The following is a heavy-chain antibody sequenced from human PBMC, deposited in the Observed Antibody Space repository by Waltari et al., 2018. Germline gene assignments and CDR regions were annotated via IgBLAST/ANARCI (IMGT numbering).Heavy chain of an antibody. Sequence: QVQLQQWGAGLLQSSETLSLTCAVYGGSFSGYYWGWVRQPPGKGLEWIGESNHAGYTNHNPSLRSRVTMSADTSNSQFSLKLNSVTAADTAVYYCVRLEDCTGPGGHCYSGDPFALDVWGQGTTVTVSS. V-gene: IGHV4-34*02. J-gene: IGHJ6*02. CDR3: VRLEDCTGPGGHCYSGDPFALDV. CDR1: GGSFSGYY. CDR2: SNHAGYT. D-gene: IGHD2-15*01.